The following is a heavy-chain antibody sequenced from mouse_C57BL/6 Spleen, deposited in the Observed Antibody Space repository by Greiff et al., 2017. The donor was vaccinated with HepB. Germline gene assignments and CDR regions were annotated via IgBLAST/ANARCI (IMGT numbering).Heavy chain of an antibody. Sequence: QVQLKQPGAELVKPGASVKMSCKASGYTFTSYWITWVKQRPGQGLEWIGDIYPGSGSTNYNEKFKSKATLTVDTSSSTAYMQLSSLTSEDSAVYYCAGRGDGYAMDYWGQGTSVTVSS. CDR3: AGRGDGYAMDY. CDR1: GYTFTSYW. J-gene: IGHJ4*01. V-gene: IGHV1-55*01. CDR2: IYPGSGST.